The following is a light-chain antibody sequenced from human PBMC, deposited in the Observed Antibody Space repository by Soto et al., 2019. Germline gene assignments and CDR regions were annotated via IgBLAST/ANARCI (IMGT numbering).Light chain of an antibody. CDR1: QTIGTY. Sequence: DIEMTQSPSSLSASVGDRVTITFRASQTIGTYLNWYQQKPGKAPEVVIYAVSSLPTGVPSRFSGTGSGTDFTLTISSLQPEDFATYHCQQSYSSPTFGQGTKVDIK. CDR3: QQSYSSPT. J-gene: IGKJ1*01. V-gene: IGKV1-39*01. CDR2: AVS.